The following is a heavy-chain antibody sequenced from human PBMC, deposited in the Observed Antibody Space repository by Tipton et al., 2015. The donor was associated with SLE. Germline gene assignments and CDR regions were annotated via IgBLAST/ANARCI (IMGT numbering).Heavy chain of an antibody. V-gene: IGHV4-39*07. D-gene: IGHD6-19*01. CDR2: IYYSGST. Sequence: TLSLTCTVSGGSISSGSYYWGWIRQPPGKGLEWIGSIYYSGSTYYNPSLKSRVTISVDTSKNQFSLKLSSVTAADTAVYYCARRGGWAHYYYCGMDVWGQGTTVTVSS. J-gene: IGHJ6*02. CDR3: ARRGGWAHYYYCGMDV. CDR1: GGSISSGSYY.